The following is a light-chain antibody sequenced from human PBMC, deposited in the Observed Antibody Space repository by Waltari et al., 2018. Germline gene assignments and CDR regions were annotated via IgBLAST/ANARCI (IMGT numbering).Light chain of an antibody. CDR3: AAWDDSSWV. CDR2: SNN. Sequence: QSVLTQPPSASGTPGQRVTISCSGSSSNIGSNTVNWYQQLPGTAPKLLIHSNNQRPSGVPDRFSGSKSGTSASLAISGLQSEDEADYYCAAWDDSSWVFGGGTKLTVL. J-gene: IGLJ3*02. CDR1: SSNIGSNT. V-gene: IGLV1-44*01.